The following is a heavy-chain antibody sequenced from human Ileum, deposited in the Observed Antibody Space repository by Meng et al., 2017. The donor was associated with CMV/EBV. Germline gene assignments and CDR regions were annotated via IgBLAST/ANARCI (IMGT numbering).Heavy chain of an antibody. V-gene: IGHV3-23*03. CDR1: GFTFSSYA. Sequence: GESLKISCAASGFTFSSYAMSWVRQAPGKGLEWVSVIYSGGSGTYSADSVKGRFIISRDNSKTSLYLQMNSLRSEDSALYYCERDYAKYGAGRAPDYWGQGTLVTVSS. CDR2: IYSGGSGT. CDR3: ERDYAKYGAGRAPDY. J-gene: IGHJ4*02. D-gene: IGHD3-16*01.